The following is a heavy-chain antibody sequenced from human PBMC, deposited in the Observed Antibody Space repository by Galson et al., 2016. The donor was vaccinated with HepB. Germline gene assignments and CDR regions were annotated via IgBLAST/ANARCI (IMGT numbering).Heavy chain of an antibody. V-gene: IGHV3-11*06. D-gene: IGHD2-2*01. CDR3: ARDSGYCSKIDCRGDAFDI. J-gene: IGHJ3*02. CDR1: GFTFSDYY. CDR2: ISTTGSYT. Sequence: SLRLSCAASGFTFSDYYMSWVRQAPGKGLEWVSYISTTGSYTNYPDSVKGRFTISRDNAKKSLYLQMNSLCAEDTAVYYCARDSGYCSKIDCRGDAFDIWAQGTMVTVSS.